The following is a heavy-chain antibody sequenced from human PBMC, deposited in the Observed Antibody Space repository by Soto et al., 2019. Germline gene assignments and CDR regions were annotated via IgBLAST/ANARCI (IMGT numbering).Heavy chain of an antibody. CDR3: AREGFYYYDSSGIDY. D-gene: IGHD3-22*01. V-gene: IGHV3-21*01. J-gene: IGHJ4*02. CDR2: ISSSSSYI. Sequence: GESLKISCAASGFTFSSYSMNWVRQAPGKGLEWVSSISSSSSYIYYADSVKGRFTISRDNAKNSLYLQMNSLRAEDTAVYYCAREGFYYYDSSGIDYWGQGTLVTVSS. CDR1: GFTFSSYS.